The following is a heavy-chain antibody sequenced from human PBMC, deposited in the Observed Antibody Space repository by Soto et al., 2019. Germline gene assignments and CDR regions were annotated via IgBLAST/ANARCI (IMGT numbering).Heavy chain of an antibody. J-gene: IGHJ5*02. CDR1: GGSFRGYQ. Sequence: VYGGSFRGYQWNWIRQSPGQGLEWIGEINHSGTTKYNPSLESRINLSVDTSKKQFSLKMFSVTAADTAIYYCARGWRFDPWGQGTQVTVSS. CDR2: INHSGTT. CDR3: ARGWRFDP. V-gene: IGHV4-34*01. D-gene: IGHD1-1*01.